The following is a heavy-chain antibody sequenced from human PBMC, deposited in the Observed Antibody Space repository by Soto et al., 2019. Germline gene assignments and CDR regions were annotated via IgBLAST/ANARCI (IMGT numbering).Heavy chain of an antibody. Sequence: QVQVQESGPGLVKPSETLSLTCTVSGHSVTSFYWNWIRQPAGQGLEWIGRIYPSGSTIYNPSLEYRVSMSVDRSRDQVSLTFSSVTAADTALYYCARDKYSSPRGAFDLWGQGTLVTVSS. D-gene: IGHD6-19*01. CDR1: GHSVTSFY. V-gene: IGHV4-4*07. CDR3: ARDKYSSPRGAFDL. CDR2: IYPSGST. J-gene: IGHJ3*01.